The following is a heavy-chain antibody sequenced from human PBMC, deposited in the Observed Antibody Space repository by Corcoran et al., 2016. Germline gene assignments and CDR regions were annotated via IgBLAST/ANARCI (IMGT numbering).Heavy chain of an antibody. Sequence: EVQLVESGGGFVKPGGSLRLSCAASGFTFRNTWMSWVRQAPGKGLEWVARIKSNPAGGTTDYAAPVKGRFTISRDDSKNTLYLQMNSLKTDDTAMFYCTRDGSYWGQGTLVTGSS. V-gene: IGHV3-15*05. CDR1: GFTFRNTW. J-gene: IGHJ4*02. CDR3: TRDGSY. CDR2: IKSNPAGGTT.